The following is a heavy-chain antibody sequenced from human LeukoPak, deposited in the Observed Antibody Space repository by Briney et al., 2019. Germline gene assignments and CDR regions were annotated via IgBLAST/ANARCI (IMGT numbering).Heavy chain of an antibody. CDR1: GGSISNYY. V-gene: IGHV4-4*07. CDR3: ARIGGSFPSLDS. CDR2: IYTTGST. J-gene: IGHJ5*01. Sequence: PSETLSLTCTVSGGSISNYYWSWVRQPAGKGLEWIGRIYTTGSTNYNPSLKSRVTMSVDTSKNQFSLKLSSVTAAGTAVYYCARIGGSFPSLDSWGQGTLVTVSS. D-gene: IGHD1-26*01.